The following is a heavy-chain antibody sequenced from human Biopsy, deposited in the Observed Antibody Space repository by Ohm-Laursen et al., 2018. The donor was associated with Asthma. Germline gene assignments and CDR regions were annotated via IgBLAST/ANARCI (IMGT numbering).Heavy chain of an antibody. D-gene: IGHD5-12*01. Sequence: SVKVSCKASGYTFIHFAIHWVRQAPGQRPEWMGWFNPGNGNAKVSEKFQGRVSITRDTSATTAYLEVSSLTSEDTAVYYCARSAETYSGFDSNYYGMDVWGQGTRVTVSS. CDR3: ARSAETYSGFDSNYYGMDV. CDR2: FNPGNGNA. CDR1: GYTFIHFA. J-gene: IGHJ6*02. V-gene: IGHV1-3*01.